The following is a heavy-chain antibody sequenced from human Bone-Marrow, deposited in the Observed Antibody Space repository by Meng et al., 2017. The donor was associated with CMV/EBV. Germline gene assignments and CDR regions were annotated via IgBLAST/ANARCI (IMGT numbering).Heavy chain of an antibody. CDR2: INWNGGST. CDR1: GFTFDDYG. J-gene: IGHJ4*02. Sequence: GESLKISCAASGFTFDDYGMSWVRQAPGKGLEWGSGINWNGGSTGYADSVKGRFTISRDNAKNSLYLQMNSLRAEDTALYYCARDATGSGELNDWGQGTLVTVSS. CDR3: ARDATGSGELND. D-gene: IGHD3-10*01. V-gene: IGHV3-20*04.